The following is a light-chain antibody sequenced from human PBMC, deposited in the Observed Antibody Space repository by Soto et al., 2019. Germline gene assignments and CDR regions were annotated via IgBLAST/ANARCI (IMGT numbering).Light chain of an antibody. CDR1: QSISSL. V-gene: IGKV1-5*01. CDR3: QQYNSYWT. Sequence: EIQMTQSPSTLSASVGDRVTITCRASQSISSLLSWYQQKLGKAPKLLIYDASSVESGVPSRFSGSGSGTEFTLTISSLQPDDFATYYCQQYNSYWTFGQGTKVDI. J-gene: IGKJ1*01. CDR2: DAS.